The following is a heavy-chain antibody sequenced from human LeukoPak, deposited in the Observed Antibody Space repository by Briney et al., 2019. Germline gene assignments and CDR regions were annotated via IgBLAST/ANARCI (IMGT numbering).Heavy chain of an antibody. CDR2: INWNGGST. CDR3: ARLFADGWFDP. Sequence: GGSLRLSCAASGFTFDDYGMSWVRQAPGKGLEWVSGINWNGGSTGYADSVKGRFTIPRDNAKNSLYLQMNSLRAEDTALYYCARLFADGWFDPWGQGTLVTVSS. D-gene: IGHD5-24*01. V-gene: IGHV3-20*04. CDR1: GFTFDDYG. J-gene: IGHJ5*02.